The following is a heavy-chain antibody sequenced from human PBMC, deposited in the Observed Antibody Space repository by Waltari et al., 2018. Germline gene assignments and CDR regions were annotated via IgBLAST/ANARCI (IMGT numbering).Heavy chain of an antibody. CDR3: ASDRGRGLYLDS. J-gene: IGHJ4*02. V-gene: IGHV4-4*02. D-gene: IGHD2-15*01. CDR2: VHQSGRS. CDR1: GDSISPNFF. Sequence: QVQLQESGPGLVKPSGTLSLTCTVSGDSISPNFFWSWVRQSPGKGLEWIGQVHQSGRSNYNPSLESRVTVSMDTSKNQFSLKMTSVTAADTAIYYCASDRGRGLYLDSWGQGTLVTVSP.